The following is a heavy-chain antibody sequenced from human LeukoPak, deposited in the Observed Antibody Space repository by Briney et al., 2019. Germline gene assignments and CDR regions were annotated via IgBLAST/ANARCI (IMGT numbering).Heavy chain of an antibody. CDR2: ISGSGGST. Sequence: GGSLRLSCAASGFTFSSYAMSWVRQAPGKGLEWVSAISGSGGSTYYADSVKGRFTISRVNSKNTLYLQMNSLRAEDTAVYYCAKDPGGYSYGPQLDYWGQGTLATVSS. CDR1: GFTFSSYA. CDR3: AKDPGGYSYGPQLDY. J-gene: IGHJ4*02. V-gene: IGHV3-23*01. D-gene: IGHD5-18*01.